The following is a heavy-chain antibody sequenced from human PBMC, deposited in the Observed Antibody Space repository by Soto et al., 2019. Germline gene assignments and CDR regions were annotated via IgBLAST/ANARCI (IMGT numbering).Heavy chain of an antibody. CDR2: ISWNSGSI. CDR1: GFTFDDYA. V-gene: IGHV3-9*01. Sequence: GGSLRLSCAASGFTFDDYAMHWVRQAPGKGLEWVSGISWNSGSIGYADSVKGRFTISRDNAKNSLYLQMNSLRAEDTALYYCAKDAYYGSGTPIGWFDPWGQGTLVTVSS. CDR3: AKDAYYGSGTPIGWFDP. J-gene: IGHJ5*02. D-gene: IGHD3-10*01.